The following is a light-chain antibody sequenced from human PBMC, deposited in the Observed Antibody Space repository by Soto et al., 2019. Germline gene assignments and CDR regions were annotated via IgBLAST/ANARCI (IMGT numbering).Light chain of an antibody. CDR3: QTWGTGIWV. V-gene: IGLV4-69*01. CDR2: LNSDGSH. CDR1: SGYSTYG. J-gene: IGLJ3*02. Sequence: QSVLTQLPSASASLGASVKLTCTLSSGYSTYGIAWHQQQPEKGPRFLMKLNSDGSHNKGDGIPDRFSGSSSGAERYLTISSLQLEDEADYYCQTWGTGIWVFGGGTKLTVL.